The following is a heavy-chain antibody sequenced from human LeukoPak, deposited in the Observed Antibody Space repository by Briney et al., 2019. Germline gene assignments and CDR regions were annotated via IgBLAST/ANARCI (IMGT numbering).Heavy chain of an antibody. J-gene: IGHJ4*02. D-gene: IGHD2-2*02. CDR2: INHSGST. CDR1: GGSFSGYY. V-gene: IGHV4-34*01. CDR3: ASIPAAINY. Sequence: PSETLSLSCAVSGGSFSGYYWSWIRQPPGKGLEWIGEINHSGSTYYNPSLKSRVTISVDTSKNQFSLKLSSVTAADTAVYYCASIPAAINYWGQGTLVTVSS.